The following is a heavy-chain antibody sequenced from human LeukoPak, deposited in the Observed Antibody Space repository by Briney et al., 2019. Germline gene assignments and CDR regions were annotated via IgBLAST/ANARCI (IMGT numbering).Heavy chain of an antibody. D-gene: IGHD5/OR15-5a*01. V-gene: IGHV4-34*01. CDR3: ARRGDPRLVSDDAFDI. J-gene: IGHJ3*02. Sequence: KPSETLSLTCAVYGGSFSGYYWSWIRQPPGKGLEWIGEINHSGSTNYNPSLKSRVTISVDTSKNQFSLKLSSVTAADTAVYYCARRGDPRLVSDDAFDIWGQGTMVTVSS. CDR2: INHSGST. CDR1: GGSFSGYY.